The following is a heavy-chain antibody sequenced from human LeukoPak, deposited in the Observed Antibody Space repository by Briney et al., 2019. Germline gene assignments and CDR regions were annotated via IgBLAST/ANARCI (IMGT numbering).Heavy chain of an antibody. CDR1: GGAINSYH. Sequence: SETLSLTCTVSGGAINSYHWTWVRQPPGKGLEWIASIYYIGSPKYNPSLESRVTISVGTSKNQFSLKVNSLTAADTAVYYCARDEGPAFDIWGQGTMVTVSS. J-gene: IGHJ3*02. V-gene: IGHV4-59*01. CDR3: ARDEGPAFDI. CDR2: IYYIGSP.